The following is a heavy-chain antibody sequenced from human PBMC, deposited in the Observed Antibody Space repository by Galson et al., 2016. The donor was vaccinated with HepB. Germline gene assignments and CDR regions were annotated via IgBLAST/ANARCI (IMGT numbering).Heavy chain of an antibody. Sequence: SVKVSCKVSGDRITNVDMFWVRQASGKGPEWMGGFDPENGEIIYAQQFQGGVTMTEDTSTDTAYMEMSSLRSEDTAVYYCATASNDANSGLHYYFPGMDVWGQGTTVTVSS. J-gene: IGHJ6*02. D-gene: IGHD4/OR15-4a*01. CDR1: GDRITNVD. CDR2: FDPENGEI. V-gene: IGHV1-24*01. CDR3: ATASNDANSGLHYYFPGMDV.